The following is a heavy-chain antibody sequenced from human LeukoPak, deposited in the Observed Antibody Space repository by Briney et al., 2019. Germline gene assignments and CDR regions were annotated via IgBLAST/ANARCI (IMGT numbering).Heavy chain of an antibody. CDR1: GGSISSYY. V-gene: IGHV4-59*08. CDR2: VYYSGST. D-gene: IGHD6-13*01. Sequence: SETLSLTCTVSGGSISSYYWSWLRQPPGKGLEWFGYVYYSGSTNYNPSLKSRVTISVDTSKNQFSLKLSSVTAADTAVYFCARQRSSTWSLGYWGQGTLVTVSS. CDR3: ARQRSSTWSLGY. J-gene: IGHJ4*02.